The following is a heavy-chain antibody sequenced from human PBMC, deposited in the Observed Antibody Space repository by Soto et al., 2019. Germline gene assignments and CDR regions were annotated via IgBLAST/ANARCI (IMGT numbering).Heavy chain of an antibody. D-gene: IGHD2-2*01. CDR1: GDSVSGNSAS. J-gene: IGHJ6*03. Sequence: SQTLSLTCAISGDSVSGNSASWNWIRQSPSRGLKWLGRTYYRSKWYNDYAVSVKSRITINPDTSKNQFSLQLNSVTPEDTAVYYCARGDCSSTSCPQYYYYYMDVWGKGTTVTVSS. V-gene: IGHV6-1*01. CDR2: TYYRSKWYN. CDR3: ARGDCSSTSCPQYYYYYMDV.